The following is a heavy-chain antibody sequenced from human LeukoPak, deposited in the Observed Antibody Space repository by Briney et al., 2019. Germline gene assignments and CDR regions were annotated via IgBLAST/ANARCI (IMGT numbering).Heavy chain of an antibody. CDR2: IRSKAYGGTT. CDR3: STQSH. Sequence: GGSLRLSCTASGFTFGDYAMSWVHQAPGKGLEWVGFIRSKAYGGTTEYAASVKGRFSISRDDSKSIAYLQMNSLKTEDTAVYYCSTQSHWGQGTLVTVSS. J-gene: IGHJ4*02. CDR1: GFTFGDYA. V-gene: IGHV3-49*04.